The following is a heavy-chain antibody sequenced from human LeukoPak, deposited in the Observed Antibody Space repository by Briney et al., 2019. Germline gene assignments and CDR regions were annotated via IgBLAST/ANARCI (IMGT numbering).Heavy chain of an antibody. J-gene: IGHJ4*02. Sequence: SETLSLTCTVSGYSISNGYYWGWIRQPPGKGLEWIGYIYYSGSTNYNPSLKSRVTISVDTSKNQFSLKLSSVTAADTAVYYCARAVVTANTLFDYWGQGTLVTVSS. CDR3: ARAVVTANTLFDY. D-gene: IGHD3-22*01. V-gene: IGHV4-59*01. CDR2: IYYSGST. CDR1: GYSISNGYY.